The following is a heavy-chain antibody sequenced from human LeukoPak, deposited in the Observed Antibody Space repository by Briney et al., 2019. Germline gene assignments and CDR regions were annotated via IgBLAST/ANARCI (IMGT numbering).Heavy chain of an antibody. Sequence: GGSLRLSCAASGFIFTNYGMSWVRQAPGKGLEWVANIKQDGSEKYYVDSVKGRFTISRDNAKNSLYLQMNSLRAEDTAVYYCARGGHYDAFDIWGQGTMVTVSS. J-gene: IGHJ3*02. V-gene: IGHV3-7*03. CDR3: ARGGHYDAFDI. CDR1: GFIFTNYG. CDR2: IKQDGSEK.